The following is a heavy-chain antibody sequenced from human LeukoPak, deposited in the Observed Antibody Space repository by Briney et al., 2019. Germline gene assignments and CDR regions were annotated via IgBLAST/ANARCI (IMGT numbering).Heavy chain of an antibody. CDR1: GFTFSTYS. D-gene: IGHD3-22*01. Sequence: GGSLRLSCAASGFTFSTYSMNWVRQAPGKGLEWVSSISSNNRYIYYADSVKGRFTISRDNSKNTLYLQMNSLRAEDTAVYYCARLPGITMIVVEDFDYWGQGTLVTVSS. J-gene: IGHJ4*02. CDR2: ISSNNRYI. V-gene: IGHV3-21*01. CDR3: ARLPGITMIVVEDFDY.